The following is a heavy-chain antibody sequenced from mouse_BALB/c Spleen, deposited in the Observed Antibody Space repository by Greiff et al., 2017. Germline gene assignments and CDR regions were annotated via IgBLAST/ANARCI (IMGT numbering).Heavy chain of an antibody. CDR3: ARKLRLLYYFDY. CDR2: ISSGGST. V-gene: IGHV5-6-5*01. J-gene: IGHJ2*01. CDR1: GFTFSSYA. Sequence: EVQLVESGGGLVKPGGSLKLSCAASGFTFSSYAMSWVRQTPEKRLEWVASISSGGSTYYPDSVKGRFTISRDNARNILYLQMSSLRSEDTAMYYCARKLRLLYYFDYWGQGTTLTVSS. D-gene: IGHD1-2*01.